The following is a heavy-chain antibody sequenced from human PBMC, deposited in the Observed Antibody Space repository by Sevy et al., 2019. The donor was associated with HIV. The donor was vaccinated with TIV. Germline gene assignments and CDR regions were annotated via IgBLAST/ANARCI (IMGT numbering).Heavy chain of an antibody. CDR3: VKDVSEDGYSDY. J-gene: IGHJ4*02. CDR1: GFTFSNYA. Sequence: GGSLRLSCAASGFTFSNYAMSWVRQTPGKGLEWVSAISGSGHRTYYTDSVKGRFTISRDNSKNMLFLQMNSLRAEDMAVYYCVKDVSEDGYSDYWGQGTLVTVSS. V-gene: IGHV3-23*01. D-gene: IGHD3-22*01. CDR2: ISGSGHRT.